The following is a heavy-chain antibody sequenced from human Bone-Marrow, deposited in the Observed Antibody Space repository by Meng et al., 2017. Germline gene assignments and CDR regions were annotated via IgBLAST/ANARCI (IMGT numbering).Heavy chain of an antibody. V-gene: IGHV3-74*01. J-gene: IGHJ4*02. Sequence: GESLKISCAASGFTFSSYWMHWVRQAPGKGLVWVSRINSDGSSTSYADSVKGRFTISRDNAMNTLYLQMNSLRAEDTAVYYCGVAAAGTKYYFDYWGQGTLVTVSS. CDR1: GFTFSSYW. CDR2: INSDGSST. CDR3: GVAAAGTKYYFDY. D-gene: IGHD6-13*01.